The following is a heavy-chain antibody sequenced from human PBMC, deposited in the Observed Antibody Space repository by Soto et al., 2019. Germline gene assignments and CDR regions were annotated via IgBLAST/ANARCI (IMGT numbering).Heavy chain of an antibody. V-gene: IGHV5-10-1*01. CDR1: GYSFTSYW. Sequence: GESLKISCKGSGYSFTSYWISWVRQMPGKGLEWMGRIDPSDSYTNYSPSFQGHVTISADKSISTAYLQWSSLKASDTAMYYCARLIVVVPAAINWFDPWGQGTLVTVSS. CDR3: ARLIVVVPAAINWFDP. CDR2: IDPSDSYT. D-gene: IGHD2-2*01. J-gene: IGHJ5*02.